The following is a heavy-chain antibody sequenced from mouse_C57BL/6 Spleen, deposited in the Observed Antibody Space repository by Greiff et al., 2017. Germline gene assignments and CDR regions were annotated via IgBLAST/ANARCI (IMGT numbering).Heavy chain of an antibody. CDR2: IDPSDSYT. V-gene: IGHV1-50*01. CDR3: ARRPGDYYGSRGAMDY. D-gene: IGHD1-1*01. J-gene: IGHJ4*01. Sequence: QVQLQQSGAELVKPGASVKLSCKASGYTFTSYWMQWVKQRPGQGLEWIGEIDPSDSYTNYNQKFKGKATLTVDTSSSTAYMQLSSLTSEDSAVYYCARRPGDYYGSRGAMDYWGQGTSVTVSS. CDR1: GYTFTSYW.